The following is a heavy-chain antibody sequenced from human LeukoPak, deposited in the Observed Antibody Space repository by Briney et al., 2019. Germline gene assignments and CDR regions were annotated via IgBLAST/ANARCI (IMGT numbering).Heavy chain of an antibody. CDR3: VRDRGRASVDY. Sequence: TGGSLRLSCAASGFTFAGYWISWVRQAPGKGLEWVANIKQDASEEYYVDSVKGRFTISRDNAKNSLYLQMNSLRAEDTAVYYCVRDRGRASVDYWGQGTLVTVS. V-gene: IGHV3-7*01. D-gene: IGHD1-26*01. CDR1: GFTFAGYW. CDR2: IKQDASEE. J-gene: IGHJ4*02.